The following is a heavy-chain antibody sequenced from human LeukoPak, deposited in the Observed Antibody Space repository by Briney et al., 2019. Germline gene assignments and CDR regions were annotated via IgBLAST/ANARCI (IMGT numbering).Heavy chain of an antibody. V-gene: IGHV4-61*02. CDR3: ARDRPYYYGSGSYYNWFDP. D-gene: IGHD3-10*01. CDR1: GGSISSGSYY. Sequence: SETLSLTCTVSGGSISSGSYYWSWIRQPAGKGLEWIGRIYTSGSTNYNPSLKSRVTISVDTSKNQFSLKLSSVTAADTAVYYCARDRPYYYGSGSYYNWFDPWGQGTLVTVSS. J-gene: IGHJ5*02. CDR2: IYTSGST.